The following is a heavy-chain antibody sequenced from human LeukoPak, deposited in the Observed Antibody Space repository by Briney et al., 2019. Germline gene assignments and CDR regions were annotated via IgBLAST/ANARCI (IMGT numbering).Heavy chain of an antibody. D-gene: IGHD6-6*01. CDR1: GFNLTTYN. V-gene: IGHV3-23*01. CDR3: AKISDSRSSSDY. Sequence: GGSLRLSCAASGFNLTTYNMNWVRQAPGKGLEWVSGIGNSGSTYYADSVKGRFAISRDNSKNTLYLQMNSLRAEDTAVYYCAKISDSRSSSDYWGQGTLVTVSS. J-gene: IGHJ4*02. CDR2: IGNSGST.